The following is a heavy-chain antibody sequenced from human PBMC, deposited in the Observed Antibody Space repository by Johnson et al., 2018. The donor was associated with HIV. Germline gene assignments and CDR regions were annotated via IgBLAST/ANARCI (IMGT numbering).Heavy chain of an antibody. D-gene: IGHD1-26*01. CDR2: ISSSGSTI. CDR1: GFSFSDYY. V-gene: IGHV3-11*01. Sequence: QVQLVESGGGVVRPGGSLRLSCAASGFSFSDYYMSWIRQAPGKGLEWVSYISSSGSTIYYADSVKGRFTISRDNAKNSLYLHMNSLRPEDTAVYYCAKGSTDYSGSYPRDAFYIWGQGTMVTVS. CDR3: AKGSTDYSGSYPRDAFYI. J-gene: IGHJ3*02.